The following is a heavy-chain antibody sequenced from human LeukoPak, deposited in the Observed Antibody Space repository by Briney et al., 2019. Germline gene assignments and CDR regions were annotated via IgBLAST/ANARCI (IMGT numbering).Heavy chain of an antibody. D-gene: IGHD3-22*01. V-gene: IGHV3-48*02. J-gene: IGHJ4*02. Sequence: GGSLRLSCAASGFTFSSYSMNWVRQAPGKGLEWVSYISSSSSTIYYADSVKGRFTISRDNAKNSLYLQMNSLRDEDTAVYYCARDSQGLVFITTIDYWGQGTLVIVSS. CDR3: ARDSQGLVFITTIDY. CDR2: ISSSSSTI. CDR1: GFTFSSYS.